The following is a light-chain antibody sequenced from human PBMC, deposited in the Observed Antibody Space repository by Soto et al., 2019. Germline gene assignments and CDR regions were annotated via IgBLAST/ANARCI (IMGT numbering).Light chain of an antibody. CDR2: DVD. V-gene: IGLV2-11*01. Sequence: QSVLTQPRSVSGSPGQSVAISCTGISNYIGPYNYVSWYQQHPGKAPKLIIYDVDKRPSGVPYRFSGSKSGDTASLTISGLQPDDEADYYGCSYADTYVELGGGTKLTVL. CDR3: CSYADTYVE. J-gene: IGLJ2*01. CDR1: SNYIGPYNY.